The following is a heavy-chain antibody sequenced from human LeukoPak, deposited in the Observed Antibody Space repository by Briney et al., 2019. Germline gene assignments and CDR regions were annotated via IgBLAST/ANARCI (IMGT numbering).Heavy chain of an antibody. V-gene: IGHV1-2*06. CDR3: ARGGDTTKYYYYYMDV. J-gene: IGHJ6*03. CDR2: TNPNSGGI. CDR1: GYTFTDYY. D-gene: IGHD5-18*01. Sequence: GSSAKLSCTASGYTFTDYYKLWGRHAPGQGLKRTARTNPNSGGINYGQRFQGRVTMTRDTSISTAYMELSRLTSDDTALYYCARGGDTTKYYYYYMDVWGIGTTVTVSS.